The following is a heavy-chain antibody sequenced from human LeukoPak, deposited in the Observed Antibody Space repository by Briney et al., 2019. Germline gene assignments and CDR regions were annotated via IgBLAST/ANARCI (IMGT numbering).Heavy chain of an antibody. V-gene: IGHV3-30*02. CDR3: ARNHYDFWSGYYTPLDY. CDR2: IRYDGSNK. CDR1: GFTFSSYG. J-gene: IGHJ4*02. Sequence: PGGSLRLSCAASGFTFSSYGMHWVRQAPGKGLEWVAFIRYDGSNKYYADSVKGRFTISRDNSKNSLYLQMNSLRAEDTAVYYCARNHYDFWSGYYTPLDYWGQGTLVTVSS. D-gene: IGHD3-3*01.